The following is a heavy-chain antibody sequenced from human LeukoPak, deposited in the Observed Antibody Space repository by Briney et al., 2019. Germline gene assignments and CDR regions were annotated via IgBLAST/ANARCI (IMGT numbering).Heavy chain of an antibody. CDR3: AKRGGAYYYDSSGYYYPSDYYFDY. D-gene: IGHD3-22*01. CDR2: ISGSGGST. Sequence: GGSLRLSCAASGFTFSSYAMSWVRQAPGKGLEWVSAISGSGGSTYYADSVKGRFTISRDNSKNTLYLQMNSLRAEDTAVYYCAKRGGAYYYDSSGYYYPSDYYFDYWGQGTLVTVSS. V-gene: IGHV3-23*01. CDR1: GFTFSSYA. J-gene: IGHJ4*02.